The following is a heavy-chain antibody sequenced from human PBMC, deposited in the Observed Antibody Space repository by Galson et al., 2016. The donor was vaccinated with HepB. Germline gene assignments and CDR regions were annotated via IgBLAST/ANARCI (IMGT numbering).Heavy chain of an antibody. D-gene: IGHD6-19*01. CDR3: AREMEDSSGWYDDY. Sequence: SLRLSCAVSGFTFSSYWMSWVRQAPGKGLEWAANIKQDGSEKYYVDSVKGRFAISRDNAKNSLYLQMNSLRAEDTAVYYCAREMEDSSGWYDDYWGQGTLVTVSS. CDR1: GFTFSSYW. CDR2: IKQDGSEK. J-gene: IGHJ4*02. V-gene: IGHV3-7*01.